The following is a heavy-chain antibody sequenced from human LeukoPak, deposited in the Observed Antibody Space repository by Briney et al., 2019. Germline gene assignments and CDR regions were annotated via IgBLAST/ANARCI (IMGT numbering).Heavy chain of an antibody. J-gene: IGHJ5*02. CDR2: IITMFGTA. D-gene: IGHD2-15*01. V-gene: IGHV1-69*06. CDR1: GGTFSSYA. CDR3: ARDCSGGSCYRKDWSDP. Sequence: SVKVSCKASGGTFSSYAISWVRQAPGQGLEWMGGIITMFGTANYAQKFQGRVTITADKSTSTAYMELRGLTSDDTAVYYCARDCSGGSCYRKDWSDPWGQGTLVTVSS.